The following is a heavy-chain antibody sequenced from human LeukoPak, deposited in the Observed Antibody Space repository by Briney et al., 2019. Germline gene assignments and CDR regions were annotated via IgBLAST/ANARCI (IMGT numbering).Heavy chain of an antibody. Sequence: GGSLRLSCAASGFTFSSYGMHWVRQAPGKGLEWVAVISYDGSNKYYADSVKGRFTISRDNSKNTLYLQMNSLRAEDTAVYYCATHFYSSGWYSAFDIWGQGTMVTVSS. CDR2: ISYDGSNK. V-gene: IGHV3-30*03. CDR3: ATHFYSSGWYSAFDI. J-gene: IGHJ3*02. D-gene: IGHD6-19*01. CDR1: GFTFSSYG.